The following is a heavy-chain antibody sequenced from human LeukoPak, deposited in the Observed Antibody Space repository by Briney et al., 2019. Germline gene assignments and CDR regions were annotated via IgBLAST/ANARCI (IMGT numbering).Heavy chain of an antibody. CDR3: AIRVNWNDVRWEYYFDY. D-gene: IGHD1-20*01. Sequence: SVKVSCKASGGTFSSYAISWVRQAPGQGLEWMGGIIPIFGTANYAQKFQGRVTITADESTSTAYVELSSLRSEDTAVYYCAIRVNWNDVRWEYYFDYWGQGTLVTVSS. V-gene: IGHV1-69*01. J-gene: IGHJ4*02. CDR1: GGTFSSYA. CDR2: IIPIFGTA.